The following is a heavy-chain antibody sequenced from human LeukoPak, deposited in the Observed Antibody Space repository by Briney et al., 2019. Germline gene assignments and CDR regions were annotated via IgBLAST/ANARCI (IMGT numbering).Heavy chain of an antibody. CDR3: AKSESGGSYSYDY. Sequence: GALRLSCAASGFTFSSYAMSWVRQAPGKGLEWVSAISGSGGSTYYADSVKGRFTISRDNSKNTLYLQMNSLRAEDTAVYYYAKSESGGSYSYDYWGQGTLVTVSS. V-gene: IGHV3-23*01. CDR1: GFTFSSYA. J-gene: IGHJ4*02. D-gene: IGHD2-15*01. CDR2: ISGSGGST.